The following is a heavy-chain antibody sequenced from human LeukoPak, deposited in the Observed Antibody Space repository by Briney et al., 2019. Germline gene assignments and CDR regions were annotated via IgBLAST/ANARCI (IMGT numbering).Heavy chain of an antibody. J-gene: IGHJ4*02. CDR3: ARARSGHYPRFFDY. CDR2: IDSSGST. Sequence: SETLSLTCTVSGGSISSGGDYWSWIRQPAGKGLEWIGRIDSSGSTSYNPSLKSRLTISVDTSKNQFSLKLTSVTAADTAVYYCARARSGHYPRFFDYWGQGTLVTVSS. V-gene: IGHV4-61*02. CDR1: GGSISSGGDY. D-gene: IGHD3-10*01.